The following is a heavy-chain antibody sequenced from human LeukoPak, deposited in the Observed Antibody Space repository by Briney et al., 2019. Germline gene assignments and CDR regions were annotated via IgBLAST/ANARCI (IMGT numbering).Heavy chain of an antibody. CDR3: ARVVGGPNWFDP. CDR1: GESFSGYY. Sequence: PSETLSLTCAVYGESFSGYYWSWIRQPPGKGLEWIGEINHSGSTNYNPSLKSRVTISVDTSKNQFSLKLSSVTATDTAVFYCARVVGGPNWFDPWGQGTLVTVSS. D-gene: IGHD1-26*01. V-gene: IGHV4-34*01. J-gene: IGHJ5*02. CDR2: INHSGST.